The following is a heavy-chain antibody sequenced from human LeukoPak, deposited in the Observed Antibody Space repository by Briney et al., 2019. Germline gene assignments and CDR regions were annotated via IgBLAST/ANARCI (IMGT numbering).Heavy chain of an antibody. D-gene: IGHD5-12*01. J-gene: IGHJ5*02. V-gene: IGHV3-48*03. CDR2: ITASSTTI. CDR3: ATGPGARGHFNWFDP. Sequence: QPGGSLRLSCAASGFSFSNYEMNWVRQAPGKGLEWISYITASSTTIYYADSVKGRFTISRDNAKNSLYLQMNGLRGEDTAVYYCATGPGARGHFNWFDPWGQGTLVTVSS. CDR1: GFSFSNYE.